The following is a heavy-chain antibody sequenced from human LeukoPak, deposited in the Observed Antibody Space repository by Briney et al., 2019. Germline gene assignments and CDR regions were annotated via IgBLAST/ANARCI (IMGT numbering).Heavy chain of an antibody. CDR3: ARGWPTQWLAPNFDY. J-gene: IGHJ4*02. V-gene: IGHV3-53*01. CDR2: IYSGGST. Sequence: GGSLRLSCAASGFTVSSNYMGWVRQAPGKGLEWVSVIYSGGSTYYADSVKGRFTISRDNSKNTLYLQMNSLRAEDTAVYYCARGWPTQWLAPNFDYWGQGTLVTVSS. D-gene: IGHD6-19*01. CDR1: GFTVSSNY.